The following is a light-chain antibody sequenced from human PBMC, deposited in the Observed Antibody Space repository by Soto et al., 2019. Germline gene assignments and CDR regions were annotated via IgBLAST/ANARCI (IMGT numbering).Light chain of an antibody. Sequence: DIQMTQSPSTLSTSIGDRVTITCRASQTINNWLAWYQQKPGKAPNLLIYHASNLETGVPSRFSGSAFGTEFTLTISSLQPDDFATYYCQHYNSYPWTAAQWTKV. CDR1: QTINNW. V-gene: IGKV1-5*01. J-gene: IGKJ1*01. CDR2: HAS. CDR3: QHYNSYPWT.